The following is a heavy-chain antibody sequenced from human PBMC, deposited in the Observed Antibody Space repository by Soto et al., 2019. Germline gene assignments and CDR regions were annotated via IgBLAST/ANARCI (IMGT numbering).Heavy chain of an antibody. Sequence: SETLSLTCAVYGGSFSGYYWTWIRQPPGKGLEWIGEINHSGVSNYNPSLKSRVTFSVDTSKNHFSLMLRSVTAADTGVYYCARGRSVSPARAANNFDYWGQGTLVTVSS. CDR2: INHSGVS. J-gene: IGHJ4*02. V-gene: IGHV4-34*01. CDR1: GGSFSGYY. D-gene: IGHD5-18*01. CDR3: ARGRSVSPARAANNFDY.